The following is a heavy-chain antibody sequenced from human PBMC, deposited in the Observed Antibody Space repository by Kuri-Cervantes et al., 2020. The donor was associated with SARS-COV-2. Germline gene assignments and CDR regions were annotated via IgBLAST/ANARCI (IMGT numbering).Heavy chain of an antibody. D-gene: IGHD2-2*01. CDR1: GGSISSGDQY. Sequence: ESLKISCTVSGGSISSGDQYWSWIRQPPGKGLEWIGSIYYSGSTYYNPSLKSRVTISVDTSKNQFSLKLSSVTAADTAVYYCARHPPRDLMPWVDWGQGTLVTVSS. CDR2: IYYSGST. CDR3: ARHPPRDLMPWVD. J-gene: IGHJ4*02. V-gene: IGHV4-39*01.